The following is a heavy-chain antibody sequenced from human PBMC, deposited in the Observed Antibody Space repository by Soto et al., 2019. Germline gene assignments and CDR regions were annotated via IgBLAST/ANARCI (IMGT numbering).Heavy chain of an antibody. J-gene: IGHJ5*02. V-gene: IGHV4-34*01. CDR1: GGSFSGYY. Sequence: QVQLQQWGAGLLKPSETLSLTCAVYGGSFSGYYWSWIRQPPGKGLEWIGEINHSGSTNYNPSLMSAVTISVGASKNRFSRKGSCVAAADTAVYYCARGLRGVRGVIGTWFDPWGQGTLVTVSS. CDR3: ARGLRGVRGVIGTWFDP. CDR2: INHSGST. D-gene: IGHD3-10*01.